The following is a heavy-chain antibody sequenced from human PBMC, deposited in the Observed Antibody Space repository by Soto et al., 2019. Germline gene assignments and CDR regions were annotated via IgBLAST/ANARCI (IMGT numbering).Heavy chain of an antibody. J-gene: IGHJ6*02. CDR2: TYYRSKWYN. D-gene: IGHD2-15*01. V-gene: IGHV6-1*01. CDR1: GDSVSSNSAA. CDR3: TRGEYLLGYYYYGMDV. Sequence: PSQTLSLTCAISGDSVSSNSAAWNWIRQSPSRGLEWLGRTYYRSKWYNDYAVSVKSRITINPDTSKNQFSLQLNSVTPEDTAVYYCTRGEYLLGYYYYGMDVWGQGTTVTVSS.